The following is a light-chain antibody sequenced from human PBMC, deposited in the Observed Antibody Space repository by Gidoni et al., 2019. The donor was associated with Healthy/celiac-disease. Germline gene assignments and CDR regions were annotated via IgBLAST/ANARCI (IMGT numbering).Light chain of an antibody. CDR3: QQRSNWPGVT. CDR2: DAS. CDR1: QSVSSY. Sequence: DIVLTPSPANLSLSPGERATLSCRASQSVSSYLAWYQQKPGQAPRLLLDDASNRATGIPARFSGSGAGTDYTLTISSLEPEDCAVYYCQQRSNWPGVTFGQGTKLEIK. V-gene: IGKV3-11*01. J-gene: IGKJ2*01.